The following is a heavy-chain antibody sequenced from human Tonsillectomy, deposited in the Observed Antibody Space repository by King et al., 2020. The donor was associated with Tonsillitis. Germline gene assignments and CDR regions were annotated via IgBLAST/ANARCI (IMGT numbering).Heavy chain of an antibody. J-gene: IGHJ4*02. V-gene: IGHV1-18*01. CDR2: ISGYNGAT. Sequence: QLVQSGGEVKKPGASVKISCKASGYNFAAYGITWMRQAAGQGPEWMGWISGYNGATNYAQNLQGRLTMTTDKSTSTAYMELRSLRSDDTAMYFCATTGYYTGDFDYWGQGNLVTVSS. D-gene: IGHD3/OR15-3a*01. CDR1: GYNFAAYG. CDR3: ATTGYYTGDFDY.